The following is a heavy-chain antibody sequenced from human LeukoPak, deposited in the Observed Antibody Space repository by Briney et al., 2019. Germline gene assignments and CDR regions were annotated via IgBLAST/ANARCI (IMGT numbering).Heavy chain of an antibody. CDR1: GFTFSSYS. Sequence: GGSLRLSCAASGFTFSSYSMNWVRQAPGKGLEWVSSISSSSSYIYYADSVKGRFAISRDNAKNSLYLQMSSLRAEDTAVYYCARDLGASYFDYWGQGTLVIVSS. CDR2: ISSSSSYI. CDR3: ARDLGASYFDY. V-gene: IGHV3-21*01. D-gene: IGHD3-16*01. J-gene: IGHJ4*02.